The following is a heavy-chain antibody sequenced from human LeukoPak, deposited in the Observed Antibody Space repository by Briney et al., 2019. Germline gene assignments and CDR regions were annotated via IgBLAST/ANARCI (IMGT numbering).Heavy chain of an antibody. J-gene: IGHJ4*02. V-gene: IGHV3-9*01. CDR1: GFTVDDYA. CDR3: AKDHGYSYGAFDY. D-gene: IGHD5-18*01. CDR2: ISWNSGSI. Sequence: GGSLRLSCAASGFTVDDYAMHWVRQAPGKGLEWVSGISWNSGSIGYADSVKGRFTISRDNAKNSLYLQMNSLRAEDTALYYCAKDHGYSYGAFDYWGQGTLVTVSS.